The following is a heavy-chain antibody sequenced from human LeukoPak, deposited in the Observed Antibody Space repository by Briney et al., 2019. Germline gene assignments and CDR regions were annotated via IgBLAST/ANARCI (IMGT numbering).Heavy chain of an antibody. CDR3: ARGWRAWFDP. CDR2: INHSGST. Sequence: SETLSLTCAVYGGSFSGYYWSWIRQPPGKGLEWIGEINHSGSTNYNPSLKSRVTISVDTSKNQFSLKLSSVTAADTAVYYCARGWRAWFDPWGQGTLVTVSS. V-gene: IGHV4-34*01. D-gene: IGHD1-1*01. J-gene: IGHJ5*02. CDR1: GGSFSGYY.